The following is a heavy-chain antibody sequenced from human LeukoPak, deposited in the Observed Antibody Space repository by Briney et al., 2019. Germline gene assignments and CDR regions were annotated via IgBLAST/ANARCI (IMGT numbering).Heavy chain of an antibody. V-gene: IGHV1-2*02. CDR1: GYSFIGYY. CDR3: ARDSAAAGGLSFDY. CDR2: INLNSGGT. D-gene: IGHD6-13*01. J-gene: IGHJ4*02. Sequence: ASVKVSCKASGYSFIGYYMHWVRQAPGQGLVWMGWINLNSGGTKYAQKFQGRVTMTRDTSISTVYMELSRLRSDDTAVYYCARDSAAAGGLSFDYWGQGTLATVSS.